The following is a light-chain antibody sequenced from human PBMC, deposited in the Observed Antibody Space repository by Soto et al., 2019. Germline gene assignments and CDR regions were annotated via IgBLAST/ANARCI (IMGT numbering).Light chain of an antibody. Sequence: EIVLTQSPATLSLSPGERATLSCRASQSVRSYLAWYQQKPGQAPRLLIYDTSNRATGIPPRFSGSGSGTDFTLTISSLEPEDFAVYYCQQRSNWPFTFGQGTKVEIK. J-gene: IGKJ2*01. V-gene: IGKV3-11*01. CDR3: QQRSNWPFT. CDR1: QSVRSY. CDR2: DTS.